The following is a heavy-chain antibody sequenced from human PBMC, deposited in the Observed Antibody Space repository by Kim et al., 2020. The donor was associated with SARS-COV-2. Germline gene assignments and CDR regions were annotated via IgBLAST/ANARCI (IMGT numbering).Heavy chain of an antibody. J-gene: IGHJ6*02. V-gene: IGHV3-43*01. Sequence: YYADSVKGRFTISRDNSKNSLYLQMNSLRTEDTALYYCAKPRYYYYGMDVWGQGTTVTVSS. CDR3: AKPRYYYYGMDV.